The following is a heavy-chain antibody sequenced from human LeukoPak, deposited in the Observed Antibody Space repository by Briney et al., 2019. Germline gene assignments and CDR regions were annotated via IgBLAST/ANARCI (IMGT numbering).Heavy chain of an antibody. D-gene: IGHD3-22*01. V-gene: IGHV1-2*02. Sequence: ASVKVSCKASGYTFTGYYMHWVRQAPGQGLEWMGWINPNSGGTNYAQKFQGRVTMTRDTSISTAYMELSRLRSEDTAVYYCARDRGHYYDSSGYQTWGQGTLVTVSS. CDR2: INPNSGGT. CDR3: ARDRGHYYDSSGYQT. CDR1: GYTFTGYY. J-gene: IGHJ5*02.